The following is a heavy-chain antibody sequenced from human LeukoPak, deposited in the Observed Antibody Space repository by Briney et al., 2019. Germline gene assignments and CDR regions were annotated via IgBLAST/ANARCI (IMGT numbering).Heavy chain of an antibody. V-gene: IGHV1-46*01. CDR3: ARVRNSGSFLNAFDI. Sequence: VASVKVSCKASGYTFTSYYMHWVRQAPGQGLEWMGIINPSGGSTSYAQKFQGRVTMTRDMSTSTVYMELSSLRSEDTAVYYCARVRNSGSFLNAFDIWGQGTMVTVSS. CDR1: GYTFTSYY. J-gene: IGHJ3*02. CDR2: INPSGGST. D-gene: IGHD1-26*01.